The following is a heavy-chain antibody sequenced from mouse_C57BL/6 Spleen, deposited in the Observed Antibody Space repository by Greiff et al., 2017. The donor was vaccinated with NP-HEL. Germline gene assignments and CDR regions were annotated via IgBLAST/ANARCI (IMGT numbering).Heavy chain of an antibody. V-gene: IGHV1-5*01. CDR2: IYPGNSDT. J-gene: IGHJ4*01. D-gene: IGHD1-1*01. CDR1: GYTFTSYW. Sequence: VQLQQSGTVLARPGASVKMSCKTSGYTFTSYWMHWVKQRPGQGLEWIGAIYPGNSDTSYNQKFKGKAKLTAVTSASTAYMELSSLTNEDSAVYYCTRKDYGSLYAMDYWGQGTSVTVSS. CDR3: TRKDYGSLYAMDY.